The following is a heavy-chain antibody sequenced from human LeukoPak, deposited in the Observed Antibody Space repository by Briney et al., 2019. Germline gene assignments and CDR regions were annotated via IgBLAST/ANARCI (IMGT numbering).Heavy chain of an antibody. V-gene: IGHV3-23*01. Sequence: AGSLRLSCAASGFILSSYAMSWVRQAPGKGLEWVSTISGSGDNTYYADSVKGRFTISRDNSKNTLYLQMNSLRAEDTAVFYCMLRSGYCSGGRCLESTWGRGTLVTVSS. CDR3: MLRSGYCSGGRCLEST. D-gene: IGHD2-15*01. CDR2: ISGSGDNT. CDR1: GFILSSYA. J-gene: IGHJ4*02.